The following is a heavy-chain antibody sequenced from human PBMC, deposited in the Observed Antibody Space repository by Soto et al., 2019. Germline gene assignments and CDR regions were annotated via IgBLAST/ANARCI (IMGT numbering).Heavy chain of an antibody. CDR2: IRSKAYGGTT. CDR1: GVTLGDYA. J-gene: IGHJ4*02. CDR3: TSKVQGPVAGETPTDY. Sequence: PGGSLRLSRTAPGVTLGDYAMSWSRQAPGKGLEWVGFIRSKAYGGTTEYAASVKGRFTSSRDDSKSIAYLQMNSLKTEDTAVYYCTSKVQGPVAGETPTDYWGQGT. V-gene: IGHV3-49*03. D-gene: IGHD6-19*01.